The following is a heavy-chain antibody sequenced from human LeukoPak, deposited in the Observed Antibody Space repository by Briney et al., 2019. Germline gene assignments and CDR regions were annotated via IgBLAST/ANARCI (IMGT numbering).Heavy chain of an antibody. CDR1: GFTFSSYW. V-gene: IGHV3-7*03. D-gene: IGHD5-18*01. Sequence: GGSLRLSCAASGFTFSSYWMSWVRQAPGKGLEWVANIKQDGSEKYYVDSVKGRFTISRDNAKNSLYLQMNSLRAEDTAVYYCARDYGGYVDTAMVNHWGQGTLVTVSS. CDR2: IKQDGSEK. J-gene: IGHJ4*02. CDR3: ARDYGGYVDTAMVNH.